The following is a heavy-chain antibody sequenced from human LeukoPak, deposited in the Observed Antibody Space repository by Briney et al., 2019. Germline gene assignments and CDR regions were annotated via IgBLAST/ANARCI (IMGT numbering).Heavy chain of an antibody. V-gene: IGHV3-7*01. CDR1: GFTFSSYW. J-gene: IGHJ6*03. D-gene: IGHD3-3*01. Sequence: GGSLRLSCAASGFTFSSYWMSWVRQAPGKGLEWVANIKQDGSEKYYVDSVKGRFTISRDNAKNSLYLQMNSLRAEDTAVYYCARELYYVFWSGAYYMDVWGKGTTVTVSS. CDR3: ARELYYVFWSGAYYMDV. CDR2: IKQDGSEK.